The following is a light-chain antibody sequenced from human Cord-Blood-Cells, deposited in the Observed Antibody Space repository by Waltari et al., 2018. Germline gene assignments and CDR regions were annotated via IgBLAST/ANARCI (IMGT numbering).Light chain of an antibody. Sequence: DIVMTQSPDSLAVSLGERATINCKSSQSGLYSSNNKNYLAWYQQKPGQPPKLLIYCASSRESGVPDRFSGSGSGTDFTLTISSLQAEDVAVYYCQQYYSTPRTFGQGTKVEIK. CDR2: CAS. CDR1: QSGLYSSNNKNY. V-gene: IGKV4-1*01. J-gene: IGKJ1*01. CDR3: QQYYSTPRT.